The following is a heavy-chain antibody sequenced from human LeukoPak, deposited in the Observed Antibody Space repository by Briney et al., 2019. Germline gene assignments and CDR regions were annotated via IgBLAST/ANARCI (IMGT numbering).Heavy chain of an antibody. J-gene: IGHJ4*02. Sequence: GGSLRLSCAASGFTFSSYGMNWVRQAPGKGLEWASYISSSSSTIYYADSVKGRFTISRDNAKNSLYLQMNSLRADDTAVYYCARGLGDYWGQGTLVTVSS. D-gene: IGHD2-21*01. CDR3: ARGLGDY. V-gene: IGHV3-48*04. CDR2: ISSSSSTI. CDR1: GFTFSSYG.